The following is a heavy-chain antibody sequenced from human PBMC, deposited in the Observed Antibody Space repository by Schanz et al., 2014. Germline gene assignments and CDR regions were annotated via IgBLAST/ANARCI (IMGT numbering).Heavy chain of an antibody. CDR1: GFIFSDHF. Sequence: EVQLVESGGGLVKPGESLRLSCAASGFIFSDHFMDWVRQAPGKGLVWVSHINSDGTTTTYADSVKGRFTISRDNAKNSLYLQMNNLRAEDTAVYYCARDRVGASSYFDYWGQGTLVTVSS. CDR3: ARDRVGASSYFDY. J-gene: IGHJ4*02. CDR2: INSDGTTT. V-gene: IGHV3-74*01. D-gene: IGHD1-26*01.